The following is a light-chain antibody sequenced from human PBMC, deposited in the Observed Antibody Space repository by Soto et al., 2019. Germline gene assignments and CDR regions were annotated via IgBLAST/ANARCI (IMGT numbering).Light chain of an antibody. CDR1: QDISNY. J-gene: IGKJ4*01. CDR2: AAS. V-gene: IGKV1-27*01. Sequence: DIQMTQSPSSLSASVGDRVTITCRARQDISNYLAWYQQKPGKVPKFLIYAASALQPGVPSRFSGSGSGTDCTLTISSLQPEYVATYYCQNYNRVPLTCGGGPKVEI. CDR3: QNYNRVPLT.